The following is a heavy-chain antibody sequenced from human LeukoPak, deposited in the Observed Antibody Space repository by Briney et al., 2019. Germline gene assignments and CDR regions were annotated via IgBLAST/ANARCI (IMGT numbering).Heavy chain of an antibody. J-gene: IGHJ6*02. CDR1: GFTFSGYA. CDR3: AKRDYYDSSGYSLHGFGMDV. D-gene: IGHD3-22*01. Sequence: GASLRLSCAASGFTFSGYAMSWVRQAPGKGLEWVSAISGSGGSTYYADSVKGRFTISRDNSKNTLYLQMNSLRAEDTAVYYCAKRDYYDSSGYSLHGFGMDVWGQGTTVTVSS. CDR2: ISGSGGST. V-gene: IGHV3-23*01.